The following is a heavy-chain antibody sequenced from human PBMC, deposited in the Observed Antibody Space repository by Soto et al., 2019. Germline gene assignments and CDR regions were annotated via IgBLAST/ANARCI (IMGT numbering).Heavy chain of an antibody. J-gene: IGHJ4*02. D-gene: IGHD3-16*01. V-gene: IGHV3-9*01. CDR1: GFTFDDYA. Sequence: EVQLVESGGGLVQPGRSLRLSCAASGFTFDDYAMHWVRQAPGNGLEWVSGISWNSGSIGYADSVKGRFTISRDNAKNSLYLQMNSLRAEDTALYYCASLSPRLPTSLRSAGWHLGSDYWGQGTLVTVSS. CDR3: ASLSPRLPTSLRSAGWHLGSDY. CDR2: ISWNSGSI.